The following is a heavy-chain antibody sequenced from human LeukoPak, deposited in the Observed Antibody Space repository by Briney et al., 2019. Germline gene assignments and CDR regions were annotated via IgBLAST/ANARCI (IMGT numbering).Heavy chain of an antibody. D-gene: IGHD6-19*01. CDR1: GFTLSNSG. V-gene: IGHV3-30*18. CDR2: ISYDGSNK. Sequence: GRSLRLSCAASGFTLSNSGMHWVRQAPGKGLEWVAVISYDGSNKYYADSVKGRFTISRDDLKNTLYLQMNSLRAKDTAVYYCAKDFSSGYLDYWGQGTLVTVSS. J-gene: IGHJ4*02. CDR3: AKDFSSGYLDY.